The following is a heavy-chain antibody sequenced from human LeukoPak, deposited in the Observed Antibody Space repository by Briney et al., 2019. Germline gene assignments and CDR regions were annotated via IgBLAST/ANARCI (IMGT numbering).Heavy chain of an antibody. V-gene: IGHV1-2*06. CDR3: AYGITIFGVEERFDY. Sequence: ASVKVSCKAPGYTFTGYYMHWVRQAPGQGLEWMGRINPNSGGTNYAQKFQGRVTMTRDTSISTAYMELSRLRSDDTAVYYCAYGITIFGVEERFDYWGQGTLVTVSS. J-gene: IGHJ4*02. D-gene: IGHD3-3*01. CDR2: INPNSGGT. CDR1: GYTFTGYY.